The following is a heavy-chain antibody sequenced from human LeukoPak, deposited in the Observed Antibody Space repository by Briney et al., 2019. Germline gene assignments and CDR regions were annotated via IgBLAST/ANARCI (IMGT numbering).Heavy chain of an antibody. J-gene: IGHJ6*04. D-gene: IGHD3-3*01. CDR1: GFTFSSYA. V-gene: IGHV3-64*01. Sequence: GGSLRLSCAASGFTFSSYAMHWVRQAPGKGLEYVSAISSNGGSTYYANSVKGRFTISRDNSKNTLYLQVGSLRAEDMAVYYCARDLTVKYYDFWSGSPPGMDVWGKGTTVTVSS. CDR3: ARDLTVKYYDFWSGSPPGMDV. CDR2: ISSNGGST.